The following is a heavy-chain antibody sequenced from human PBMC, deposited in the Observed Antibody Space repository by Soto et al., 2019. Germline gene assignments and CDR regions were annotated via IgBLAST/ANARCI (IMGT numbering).Heavy chain of an antibody. CDR2: VYNNGQT. D-gene: IGHD4-17*01. Sequence: PSETLSLTCTVAGGSMTRSGYYWGWIRHPPGNELQYIGSVYNNGQTYYKPSLTSTDNISNDTSKKQFSLNLRSVTAADTAVYYCARGEVTTGVYWGQGTLVTVS. V-gene: IGHV4-39*01. J-gene: IGHJ4*02. CDR3: ARGEVTTGVY. CDR1: GGSMTRSGYY.